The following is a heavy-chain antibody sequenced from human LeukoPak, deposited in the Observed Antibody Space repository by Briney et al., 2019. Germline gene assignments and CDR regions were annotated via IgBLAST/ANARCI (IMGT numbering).Heavy chain of an antibody. Sequence: PSETLSLTCAVYGGSFSGYYWSWIRQPPGKGLEWIGEINHSGRTNSNPSLKSRVTISVDTSKNQFSLKLISVTAADTAVYYCARGIRNNWNYWFDPWGQGTLVTVSS. CDR2: INHSGRT. V-gene: IGHV4-34*01. CDR3: ARGIRNNWNYWFDP. CDR1: GGSFSGYY. D-gene: IGHD1-1*01. J-gene: IGHJ5*02.